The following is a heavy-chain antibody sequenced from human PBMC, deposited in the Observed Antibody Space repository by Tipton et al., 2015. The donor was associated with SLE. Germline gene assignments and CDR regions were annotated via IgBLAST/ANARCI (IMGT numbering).Heavy chain of an antibody. CDR1: GYSISSGYY. J-gene: IGHJ4*02. CDR2: VHHSGST. D-gene: IGHD5-18*01. Sequence: TLSLTCNVSGYSISSGYYWGWIRQSPGKGLEWIGSVHHSGSTYYNPSLRSRLTISVDTSKNQFSLKLSSVTAADTAVYYCARDRDTAKVFSDWGQGTLVTVSS. CDR3: ARDRDTAKVFSD. V-gene: IGHV4-38-2*02.